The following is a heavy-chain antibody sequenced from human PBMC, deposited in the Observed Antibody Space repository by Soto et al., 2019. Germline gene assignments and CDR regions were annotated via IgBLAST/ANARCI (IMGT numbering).Heavy chain of an antibody. J-gene: IGHJ1*01. Sequence: ASVKVSCKSSGCTFTNYAITWVRQAPGQGLELVGWLSAYSGDTNYAQKFQGRVTMTTDTFTSTAYMDLRSLTSEDTAVYYYARSDREYAGNAADWG. CDR2: LSAYSGDT. V-gene: IGHV1-18*01. D-gene: IGHD2-2*01. CDR3: ARSDREYAGNAAD. CDR1: GCTFTNYA.